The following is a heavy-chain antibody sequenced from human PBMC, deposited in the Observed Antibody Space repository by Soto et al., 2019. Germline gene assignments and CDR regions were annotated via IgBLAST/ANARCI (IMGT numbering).Heavy chain of an antibody. CDR3: ANAGDHSYFDC. V-gene: IGHV3-23*01. J-gene: IGHJ4*02. CDR2: ISVSVGST. D-gene: IGHD3-10*01. CDR1: GFTFSSYA. Sequence: GGSLRLSCAASGFTFSSYAMNWVRQAPGKGLEWVSAISVSVGSTYYADSVKGRFTISRDNSKNTLYLQINSLRAGDTAVYYCANAGDHSYFDCWGQGTLVTVSS.